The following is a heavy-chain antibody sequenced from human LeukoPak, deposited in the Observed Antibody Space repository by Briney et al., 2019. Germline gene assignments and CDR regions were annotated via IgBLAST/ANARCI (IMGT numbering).Heavy chain of an antibody. D-gene: IGHD6-25*01. CDR2: ISTVSTYT. Sequence: PGGSLRLSCAPSGFTFSDYSMNWLRQAPGQGLEWVASISTVSTYTFYADSVKVRFTISRDNVRNSLYLQMSSLGAEGTAVYYCARDGSGFYLYNYMDVWGKGTTVTVSS. CDR1: GFTFSDYS. CDR3: ARDGSGFYLYNYMDV. J-gene: IGHJ6*03. V-gene: IGHV3-21*01.